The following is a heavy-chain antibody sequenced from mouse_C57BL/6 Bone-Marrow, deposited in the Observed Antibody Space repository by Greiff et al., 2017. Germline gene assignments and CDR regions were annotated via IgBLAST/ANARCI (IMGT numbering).Heavy chain of an antibody. D-gene: IGHD3-2*02. CDR3: ARTPDSSGSWCAY. J-gene: IGHJ3*01. Sequence: VQLQQPGAELVKPGASVKMSCKASGYTFTSYWITWVKQRPGQGLEWIGDIYPGSGSTNYNEKVKSKATLTVDTSSSTAYMQLSRLTSEDSAVYYCARTPDSSGSWCAYWGQGTLVTVSA. CDR2: IYPGSGST. V-gene: IGHV1-55*01. CDR1: GYTFTSYW.